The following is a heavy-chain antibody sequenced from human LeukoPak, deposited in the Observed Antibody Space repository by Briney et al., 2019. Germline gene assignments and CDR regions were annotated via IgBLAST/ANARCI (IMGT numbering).Heavy chain of an antibody. CDR2: INPSGGST. V-gene: IGHV1-46*01. CDR1: GYTFTSYY. J-gene: IGHJ4*02. Sequence: ASVKVSCKASGYTFTSYYMHWVRQAPGQGLEWMGIINPSGGSTSYAQKFQGRVTMTRDTSTSTVYMELSSLRSEDTAVYYCARDPYCSSTSCYISRYWGQGTLVTVSS. D-gene: IGHD2-2*02. CDR3: ARDPYCSSTSCYISRY.